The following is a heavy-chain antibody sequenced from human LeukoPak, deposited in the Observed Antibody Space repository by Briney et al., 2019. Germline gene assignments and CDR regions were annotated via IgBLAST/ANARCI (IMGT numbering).Heavy chain of an antibody. J-gene: IGHJ4*02. CDR3: ARALIAVAGNFDY. V-gene: IGHV4-39*01. CDR2: IYYSGST. D-gene: IGHD6-19*01. CDR1: GGSISSSSYY. Sequence: PSETLSLTCTVSGGSISSSSYYWGWIRQPPGKGLEWIGSIYYSGSTYYNPSLKSRVTISVDTSKNQFSLKLSSVTAADTAVYYCARALIAVAGNFDYWGQGTLVTVSS.